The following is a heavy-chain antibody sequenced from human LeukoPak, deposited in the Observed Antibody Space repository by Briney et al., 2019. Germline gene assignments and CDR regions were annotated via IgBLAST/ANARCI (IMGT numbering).Heavy chain of an antibody. Sequence: GGSLRLSCAASGFTFSTYTMTWVRQAPGKGLEWVSSISTGSTYIYYSDSMKGRFTISRDNAKNSLYLQMDSLRAEDTAVYSCAREQSYYSSGSYCNVLDYWGQGTLVTVSS. CDR3: AREQSYYSSGSYCNVLDY. D-gene: IGHD3-10*01. CDR1: GFTFSTYT. CDR2: ISTGSTYI. J-gene: IGHJ4*02. V-gene: IGHV3-21*01.